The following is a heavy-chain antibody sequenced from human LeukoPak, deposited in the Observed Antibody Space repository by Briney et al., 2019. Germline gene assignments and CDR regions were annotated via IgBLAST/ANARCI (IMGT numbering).Heavy chain of an antibody. CDR1: GGSFSGYY. V-gene: IGHV4-34*01. Sequence: SETLSLTCAVYGGSFSGYYWSWIRQPPGKGLEWIGSIYYSGSTYYNPSLKSRVTISVDTSKNQFSLKLSSVTAADTAVYYCARDYQGGYGDKTVDYWGQGTLVTVSS. CDR2: IYYSGST. D-gene: IGHD5-18*01. J-gene: IGHJ4*02. CDR3: ARDYQGGYGDKTVDY.